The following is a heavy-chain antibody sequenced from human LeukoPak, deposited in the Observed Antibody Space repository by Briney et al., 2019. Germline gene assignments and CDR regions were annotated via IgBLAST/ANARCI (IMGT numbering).Heavy chain of an antibody. V-gene: IGHV4-61*02. CDR1: DASITIGTDY. J-gene: IGHJ4*02. CDR3: SISGLQFDY. D-gene: IGHD1-26*01. Sequence: SETLSLTCTVSDASITIGTDYWSWIRQPAGKTLEWIGRISTSGSTNYNPSLKSRVTISVDTSRNQFSLKLDSVTATDTAVYFCSISGLQFDYWSPGTLVTVSS. CDR2: ISTSGST.